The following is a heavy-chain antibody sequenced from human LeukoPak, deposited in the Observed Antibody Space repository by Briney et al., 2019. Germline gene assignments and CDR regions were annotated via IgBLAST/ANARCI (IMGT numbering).Heavy chain of an antibody. J-gene: IGHJ1*01. V-gene: IGHV4-34*01. CDR3: ARIRCGHSGSVCYNH. Sequence: SETLSLTRGVFGVSINNYYWSWIRQSPGKGLEWIGEISHTEGTRYNPSLESRVTMSVGTSENQLSLKLIFVTAADTAVYYCARIRCGHSGSVCYNHWGLGTLVTVSS. D-gene: IGHD3-9*01. CDR1: GVSINNYY. CDR2: ISHTEGT.